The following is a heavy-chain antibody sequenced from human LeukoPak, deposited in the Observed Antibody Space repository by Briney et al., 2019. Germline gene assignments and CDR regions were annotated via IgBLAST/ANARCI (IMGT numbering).Heavy chain of an antibody. V-gene: IGHV1-69*04. CDR2: IIPILGIA. D-gene: IGHD3-10*01. CDR1: GGTFSSYA. J-gene: IGHJ4*02. CDR3: ARGLGESSDY. Sequence: ASVKVSCKASGGTFSSYAISWVRQAPGQGLEWMGRIIPILGIANYAQKFQGRVTTTADKSTSTAYMELSSLRSEDTAVYYCARGLGESSDYWGQGTLVTVSS.